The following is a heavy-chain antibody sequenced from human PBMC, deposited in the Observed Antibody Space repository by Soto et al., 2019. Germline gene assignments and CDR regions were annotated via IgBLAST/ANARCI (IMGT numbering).Heavy chain of an antibody. CDR3: ARHDDPPSGLLPQNYHYYMDV. D-gene: IGHD3-22*01. Sequence: SETLSLTSTVSGVSISSYYWSWIRQPPGKGLERNGYIYYSGSTNYNPSIKSRVTISVDTSKNQFSLKLSSVTAADTAVYYCARHDDPPSGLLPQNYHYYMDVWGKGITVNVSS. J-gene: IGHJ6*03. CDR1: GVSISSYY. V-gene: IGHV4-59*08. CDR2: IYYSGST.